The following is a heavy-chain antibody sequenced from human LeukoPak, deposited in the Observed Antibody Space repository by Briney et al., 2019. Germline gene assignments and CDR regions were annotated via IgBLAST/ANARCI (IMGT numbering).Heavy chain of an antibody. D-gene: IGHD5-24*01. CDR2: IIPILGTA. CDR1: GGTFSSYA. Sequence: SVKVSCKASGGTFSSYAISWVRQAPGQGLEWVGGIIPILGTANYAQKFQGRVTITADESTSTAYMELSSLRSEDTAVYYCARAVGRDGYNRFDYWGQGTLVTVSS. CDR3: ARAVGRDGYNRFDY. V-gene: IGHV1-69*13. J-gene: IGHJ4*02.